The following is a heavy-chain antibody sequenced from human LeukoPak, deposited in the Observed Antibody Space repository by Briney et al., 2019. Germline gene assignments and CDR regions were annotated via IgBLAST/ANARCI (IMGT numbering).Heavy chain of an antibody. J-gene: IGHJ4*02. CDR1: AFTFGDYA. Sequence: GGTLRLSCTAYAFTFGDYAMSRVRQAPGKELEWGGIIRGKTYGCTTEYDGSVKGTCTISRDASKSIAYLQIHSHTTEDTAVYYGASPAGYSSSWYVDYWGEGTLVTVSS. V-gene: IGHV3-49*04. CDR2: IRGKTYGCTT. CDR3: ASPAGYSSSWYVDY. D-gene: IGHD6-13*01.